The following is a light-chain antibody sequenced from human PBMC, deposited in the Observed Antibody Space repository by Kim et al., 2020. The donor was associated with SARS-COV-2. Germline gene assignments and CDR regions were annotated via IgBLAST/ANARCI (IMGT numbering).Light chain of an antibody. V-gene: IGLV3-1*01. J-gene: IGLJ1*01. CDR3: QAWDSSKGV. CDR1: KLGDKY. CDR2: QDS. Sequence: VSPGQTASLTCSGDKLGDKYACWYQQKPGQSPVLVIYQDSKRPSGIPERFSGSNSGNTATLTISGTQAMDEADYYCQAWDSSKGVFGTGTKVTVL.